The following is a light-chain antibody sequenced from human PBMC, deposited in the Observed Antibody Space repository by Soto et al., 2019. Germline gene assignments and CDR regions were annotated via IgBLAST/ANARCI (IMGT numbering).Light chain of an antibody. V-gene: IGKV3-20*01. CDR3: QQYGSSGT. CDR1: QSVSYY. J-gene: IGKJ1*01. Sequence: EIVLTRSPAPLSLSPVERSTLSCRASQSVSYYLGWYHQKPGQAPRLLIYGASNRATGIPDRFSGSGSGPDFTLTISRLEPEDFAVYYCQQYGSSGTFGQGTKVDTK. CDR2: GAS.